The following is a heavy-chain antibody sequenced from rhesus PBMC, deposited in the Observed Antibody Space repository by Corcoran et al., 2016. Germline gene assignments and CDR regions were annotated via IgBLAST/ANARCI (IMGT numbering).Heavy chain of an antibody. CDR1: GGSISGGYG. CDR2: IKSIYSTNGNT. V-gene: IGHV4S7*01. CDR3: ARSTVLVVVATVFDY. D-gene: IGHD2-21*01. Sequence: QVQLQESGPGLLKPSDTLSLTCAVSGGSISGGYGWGWLRQPPGKGLEGGGCIKSIYSTNGNTYYNPSLKSRVTISTDTSKNQFSLKLSSVTAADTAVYYCARSTVLVVVATVFDYWGQGVLVTVSS. J-gene: IGHJ4*01.